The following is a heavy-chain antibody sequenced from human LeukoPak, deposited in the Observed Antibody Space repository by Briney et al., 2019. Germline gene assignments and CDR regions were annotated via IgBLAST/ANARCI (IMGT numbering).Heavy chain of an antibody. CDR3: ARDEGYCSSTSCYFWFDY. J-gene: IGHJ4*02. CDR1: GHTFTGYY. D-gene: IGHD2-2*01. Sequence: ASVKVSCKASGHTFTGYYMHWVRQAPGQGLEWMGWINPNGGGTNYAQKFQGRVTMTRDTSISTAYMELSRLRSDDTAVYYCARDEGYCSSTSCYFWFDYWGQGTLVTVSS. V-gene: IGHV1-2*02. CDR2: INPNGGGT.